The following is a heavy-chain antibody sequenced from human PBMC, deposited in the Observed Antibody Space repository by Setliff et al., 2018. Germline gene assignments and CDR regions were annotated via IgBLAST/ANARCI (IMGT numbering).Heavy chain of an antibody. CDR3: ARFTAGDAFDI. CDR1: GFTFSSYS. D-gene: IGHD5-18*01. Sequence: PGGSLRLSCAASGFTFSSYSMNWVRQAPGKGLEWVSYISSSSSIIYYADSVKGRFTISRDNAKNSLYLQMNSLRAEDTAVYYCARFTAGDAFDIWGQGTMVTVSS. CDR2: ISSSSSII. V-gene: IGHV3-48*04. J-gene: IGHJ3*02.